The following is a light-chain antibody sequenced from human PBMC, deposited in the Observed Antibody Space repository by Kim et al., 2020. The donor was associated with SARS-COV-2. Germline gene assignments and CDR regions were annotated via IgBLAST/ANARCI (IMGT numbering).Light chain of an antibody. J-gene: IGKJ5*01. Sequence: ASVGDRVTITCPASQNISNYLDWYQQKPGNATNLLIYAASNLESGVPSRFSGSGSGKDFTFTISSLQPEDIATYYCQQYDNLPITFGQGTRLEIK. V-gene: IGKV1-33*01. CDR2: AAS. CDR1: QNISNY. CDR3: QQYDNLPIT.